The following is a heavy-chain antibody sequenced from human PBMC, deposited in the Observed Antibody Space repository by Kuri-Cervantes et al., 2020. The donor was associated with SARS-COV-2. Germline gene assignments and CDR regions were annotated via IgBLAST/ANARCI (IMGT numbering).Heavy chain of an antibody. CDR2: INPNSGGT. CDR1: GYTFTGYY. J-gene: IGHJ5*02. V-gene: IGHV1-2*02. Sequence: ASVKASCKASGYTFTGYYMHWVRQAPGQGLEWMGWINPNSGGTNYAQKFQGRVTMTRDTSISTAYMELSRLRSDDTAVYYCARDFSFSVLLYWFDPWGQGTLVTVSS. CDR3: ARDFSFSVLLYWFDP. D-gene: IGHD2-2*01.